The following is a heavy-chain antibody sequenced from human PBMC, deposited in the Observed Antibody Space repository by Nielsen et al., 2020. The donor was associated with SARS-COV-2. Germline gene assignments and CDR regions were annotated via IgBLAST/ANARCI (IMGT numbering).Heavy chain of an antibody. J-gene: IGHJ5*02. CDR3: ARLGYYYGSGSYAWFDP. CDR1: GGSISRSSYY. CDR2: IYYSGST. V-gene: IGHV4-39*01. D-gene: IGHD3-10*01. Sequence: SETLSLTCTVSGGSISRSSYYWGWIRQSPGKGLEWIGSIYYSGSTYYNPSLKSRVTISVDTSKNQFSLKLSSVTAADTAVYYCARLGYYYGSGSYAWFDPWGQGTLVTVSS.